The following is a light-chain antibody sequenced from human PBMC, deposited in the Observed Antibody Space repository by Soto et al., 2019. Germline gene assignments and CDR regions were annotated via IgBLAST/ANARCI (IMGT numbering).Light chain of an antibody. CDR3: AAWDDSLNGYV. CDR2: TNN. CDR1: RSNIESNT. J-gene: IGLJ1*01. V-gene: IGLV1-44*01. Sequence: QSVLTQPPSASGTPGQRVTISCSGTRSNIESNTVHCYRHLPGTAPKVVIHTNNHRPSGVPDRFSGSKSGSSASLAISGLQSEDEADYYCAAWDDSLNGYVFGSGTKLTVL.